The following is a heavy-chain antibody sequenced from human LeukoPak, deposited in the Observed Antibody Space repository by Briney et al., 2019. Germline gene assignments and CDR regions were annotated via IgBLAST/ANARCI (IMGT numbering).Heavy chain of an antibody. CDR1: GFSFDICA. D-gene: IGHD4-23*01. Sequence: GGSLRLSCVASGFSFDICAMSWVRQAPGKGPEWVSSIGGPTETFYADSVKGRFTVSRDNSQNTLYLQMNSLRAEDTAIYYCAKDATPRNSIWDYFGKWGQGALVTVST. J-gene: IGHJ4*02. V-gene: IGHV3-23*01. CDR3: AKDATPRNSIWDYFGK. CDR2: IGGPTET.